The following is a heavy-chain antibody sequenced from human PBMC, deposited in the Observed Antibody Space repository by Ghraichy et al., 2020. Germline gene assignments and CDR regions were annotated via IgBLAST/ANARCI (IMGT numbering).Heavy chain of an antibody. J-gene: IGHJ4*02. V-gene: IGHV3-15*01. CDR3: TTPSGTMIKY. D-gene: IGHD3-22*01. CDR1: GFTFSNAW. Sequence: ETLSLTCAASGFTFSNAWMSWVRQAPGKGLEWVGRIKTKTDGGTIDYAAPVKGRFTVSRDDSKTTLYLQMNSLKTEDTAVYFCTTPSGTMIKYWGQGTLVTVSS. CDR2: IKTKTDGGTI.